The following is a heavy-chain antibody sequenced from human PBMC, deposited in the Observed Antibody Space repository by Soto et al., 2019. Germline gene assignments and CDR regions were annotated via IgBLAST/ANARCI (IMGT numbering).Heavy chain of an antibody. D-gene: IGHD6-19*01. Sequence: QVQLVQSGAEVKKPGSSVKVSCKASGGTFSNYAISWVRQAPGQGLEWMGGITPFFGTANYAQKFQGRVTFTADESMSTAYMELSRLRSEDTAVYYCAQTLGSAVAGPGRFDLWGRGTLVTVSS. V-gene: IGHV1-69*12. CDR3: AQTLGSAVAGPGRFDL. CDR2: ITPFFGTA. J-gene: IGHJ2*01. CDR1: GGTFSNYA.